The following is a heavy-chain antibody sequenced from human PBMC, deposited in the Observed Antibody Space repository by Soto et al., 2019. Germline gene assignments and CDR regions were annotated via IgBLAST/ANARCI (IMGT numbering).Heavy chain of an antibody. V-gene: IGHV3-23*01. Sequence: EVQLLESGGGLVQPGGSLRLSCAASGFTFSSYSMSWVRQAPGKGVEWVSGFRTGGDDGTTYYADSVKGRFTISRDNSKNTLFLQMNSLRAEDTAIYYCAKKVNSGPGSQYFDYWGQGTLVTVSS. CDR1: GFTFSSYS. CDR3: AKKVNSGPGSQYFDY. J-gene: IGHJ4*02. D-gene: IGHD3-10*01. CDR2: FRTGGDDGTT.